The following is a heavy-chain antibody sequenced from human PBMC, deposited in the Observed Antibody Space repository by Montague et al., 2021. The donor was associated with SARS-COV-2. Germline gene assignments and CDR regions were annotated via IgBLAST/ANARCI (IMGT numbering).Heavy chain of an antibody. CDR1: GFTFSSYA. J-gene: IGHJ6*03. CDR2: ISGSGGST. CDR3: AKRAALGYDILTGYYYYYMDV. D-gene: IGHD3-9*01. V-gene: IGHV3-23*01. Sequence: SLRLSCAASGFTFSSYAMSWVRQAPGKGLEWVSAISGSGGSTYYADSVKGRFTISRDNSKNTLYLQMNSLRAEDTAVYYCAKRAALGYDILTGYYYYYMDVWGKGTTVTVSS.